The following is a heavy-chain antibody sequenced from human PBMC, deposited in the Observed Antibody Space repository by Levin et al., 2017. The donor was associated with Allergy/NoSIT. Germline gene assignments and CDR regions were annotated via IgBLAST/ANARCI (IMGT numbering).Heavy chain of an antibody. V-gene: IGHV4-61*01. Sequence: SETLSLTCSVSGGSVSSGTYYWSWIRRPPGKGLEWIGYINYRGVTKYNPSLKSRVTISVATSKNEFSLKVTSVTAADTAVYYCARNRIIVSGGNDYYYGMDVWGQGTTVTVSS. CDR1: GGSVSSGTYY. J-gene: IGHJ6*02. D-gene: IGHD5/OR15-5a*01. CDR2: INYRGVT. CDR3: ARNRIIVSGGNDYYYGMDV.